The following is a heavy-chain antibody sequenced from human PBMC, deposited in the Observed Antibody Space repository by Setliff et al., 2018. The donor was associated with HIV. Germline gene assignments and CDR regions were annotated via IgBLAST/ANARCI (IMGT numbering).Heavy chain of an antibody. CDR3: ATFYSTGWYNP. CDR2: IIPILGIA. Sequence: SVKVSCKPSGYTFTAYGLSWVRQAPGQGLEWMGGIIPILGIANYAQKFQGRVTFTRDTSAHTAYMELSSLTSEDTAVYYCATFYSTGWYNPWGQGTLVTVSS. J-gene: IGHJ5*02. D-gene: IGHD6-19*01. CDR1: GYTFTAYG. V-gene: IGHV1-69*10.